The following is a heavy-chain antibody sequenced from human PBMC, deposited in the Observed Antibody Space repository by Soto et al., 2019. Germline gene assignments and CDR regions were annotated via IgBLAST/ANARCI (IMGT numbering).Heavy chain of an antibody. J-gene: IGHJ4*02. Sequence: QVQLVESGGGVVQPGRSLRLSCAASGFTFSSYAMHWVRQAPGKGLEWVAVISYDGSNKYYADSVKGRFTISRDNSKNTLYLQMNSLRAEDTAVYYCASARRGHDSSGYYRNWGQGTLVTVSS. V-gene: IGHV3-30-3*01. CDR2: ISYDGSNK. CDR1: GFTFSSYA. CDR3: ASARRGHDSSGYYRN. D-gene: IGHD3-22*01.